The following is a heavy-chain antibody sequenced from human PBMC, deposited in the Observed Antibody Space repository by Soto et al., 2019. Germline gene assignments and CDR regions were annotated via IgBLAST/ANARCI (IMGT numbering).Heavy chain of an antibody. V-gene: IGHV1-69*01. CDR3: ASFGEHGDLPVSWFDP. J-gene: IGHJ5*02. Sequence: QVQLVQSGAEVKKPGSSVKVSCKASGGTFSSYAISWVRQAPGQGLEWMGGIIPIFGTANYAQKFQGRVTITAVESTSTAYMELSSLRSEDTAVYYCASFGEHGDLPVSWFDPWGQGTLVTVSS. CDR2: IIPIFGTA. D-gene: IGHD3-10*01. CDR1: GGTFSSYA.